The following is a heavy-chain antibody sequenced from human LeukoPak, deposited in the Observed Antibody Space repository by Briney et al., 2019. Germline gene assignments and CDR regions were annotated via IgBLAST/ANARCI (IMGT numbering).Heavy chain of an antibody. V-gene: IGHV1-8*02. CDR1: GGTFSSYA. Sequence: RASVKVSCKASGGTFSSYAISWVRQATGQGLEWMGWMNPNSGNTGYAQKFQGRVTMTRNTSISTAYMELSSLRSEDTAVYYCARGGGGIAVAGRDFDYWGQGTLVTVSS. CDR3: ARGGGGIAVAGRDFDY. CDR2: MNPNSGNT. J-gene: IGHJ4*02. D-gene: IGHD6-19*01.